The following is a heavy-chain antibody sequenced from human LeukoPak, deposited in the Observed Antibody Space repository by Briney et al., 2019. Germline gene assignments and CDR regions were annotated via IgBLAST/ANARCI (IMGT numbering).Heavy chain of an antibody. J-gene: IGHJ4*02. CDR3: ASYYDSSGYYYSSLAIDY. CDR2: IKQDGSEK. V-gene: IGHV3-7*01. D-gene: IGHD3-22*01. CDR1: GFTFSNYA. Sequence: GGSLRLSCAASGFTFSNYAMSWVRQAPGKGLEWVANIKQDGSEKYYVDSVKGRFTISRDNAKNSLYLQMNSLRAEDTAVYYCASYYDSSGYYYSSLAIDYWGQGTLVTVSS.